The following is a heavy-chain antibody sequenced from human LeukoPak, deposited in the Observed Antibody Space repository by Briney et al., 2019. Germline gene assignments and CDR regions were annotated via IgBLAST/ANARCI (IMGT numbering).Heavy chain of an antibody. V-gene: IGHV3-23*01. J-gene: IGHJ6*03. Sequence: GGSLRLSCAASGITFSSYAMSWVRQAPGKGLEWVSTIVGRGGITYYADSVKGRFTISRDNSKNTLYLQLNSLRAEDTAVYYCAKTAYYYDSSSYYYSDYYYHYMDVWGKGTTVTISS. CDR1: GITFSSYA. D-gene: IGHD3-22*01. CDR2: IVGRGGIT. CDR3: AKTAYYYDSSSYYYSDYYYHYMDV.